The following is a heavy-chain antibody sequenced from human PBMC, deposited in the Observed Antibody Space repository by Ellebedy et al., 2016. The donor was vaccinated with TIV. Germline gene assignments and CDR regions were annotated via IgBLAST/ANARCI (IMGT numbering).Heavy chain of an antibody. CDR2: IKQDGSEK. D-gene: IGHD6-6*01. V-gene: IGHV3-7*01. CDR3: AILDWRIYSDSSPARGY. CDR1: GFTFSDYW. Sequence: PGGSLRLSCAASGFTFSDYWMSWVRQAPGKGLEWVANIKQDGSEKWYVDSVKGRFTISRDNAKNSLYLQISSLRAEDTAVYYCAILDWRIYSDSSPARGYWGQGTLVTVSS. J-gene: IGHJ4*02.